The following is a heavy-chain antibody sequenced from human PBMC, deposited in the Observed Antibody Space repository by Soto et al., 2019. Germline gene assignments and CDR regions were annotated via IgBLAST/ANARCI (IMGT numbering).Heavy chain of an antibody. J-gene: IGHJ5*02. CDR2: ISSDGNNK. D-gene: IGHD4-17*01. Sequence: QVQLVESGGGVVQPGRSLRLSCAASGFTFDRYGMHWVRQAPGKGLEWVAVISSDGNNKYYADSVKGRFTISRDNFKNTLYLQMSSLRADDTAVYYCAKDLLPNTVTTCGSWGQGTLVTVSS. V-gene: IGHV3-30*18. CDR1: GFTFDRYG. CDR3: AKDLLPNTVTTCGS.